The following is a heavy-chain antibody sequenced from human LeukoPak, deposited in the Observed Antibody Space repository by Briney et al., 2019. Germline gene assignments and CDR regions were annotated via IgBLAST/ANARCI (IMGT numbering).Heavy chain of an antibody. CDR2: ISSSGSTI. Sequence: PGGSLRLSCAASGFTFSTYEMNWVRQAPGKGLEWVSYISSSGSTIYYADSVKGRFTISRDNAKNSLYLQMNSLRAEDTAVYYCARGPSRTERAHFDSWGQGTLVTVSS. CDR3: ARGPSRTERAHFDS. CDR1: GFTFSTYE. D-gene: IGHD1-1*01. J-gene: IGHJ4*02. V-gene: IGHV3-48*03.